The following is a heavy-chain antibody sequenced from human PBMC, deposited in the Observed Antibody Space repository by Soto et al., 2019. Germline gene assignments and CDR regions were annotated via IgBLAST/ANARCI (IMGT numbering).Heavy chain of an antibody. D-gene: IGHD2-15*01. V-gene: IGHV3-7*01. CDR1: GFTFSSSW. CDR3: APQGVIPATFQAMAV. CDR2: IKQDGSEK. J-gene: IGHJ6*02. Sequence: PGGSLRLSCAASGFTFSSSWMSWVRQAPGKGLEWVANIKQDGSEKYYWGSVKGRFSISRDNANNSLYLQMNSLRAEDTAVYYCAPQGVIPATFQAMAVWGQGTPVTVSS.